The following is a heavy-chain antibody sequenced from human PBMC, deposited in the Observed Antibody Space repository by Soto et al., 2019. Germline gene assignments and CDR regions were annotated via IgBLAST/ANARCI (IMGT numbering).Heavy chain of an antibody. CDR3: ARVSRKVYYCSSTSCPKNNWFDP. V-gene: IGHV4-34*01. CDR1: GGSFSCYY. CDR2: INHSGST. Sequence: SETLSLTCAVYGGSFSCYYWSWIRQPPGKGLEWIGEINHSGSTNYNPSLKSRVTISVDTSKNQFSLKLSSVTAADTAVYYCARVSRKVYYCSSTSCPKNNWFDPWGQGTLVTVSS. D-gene: IGHD2-2*01. J-gene: IGHJ5*02.